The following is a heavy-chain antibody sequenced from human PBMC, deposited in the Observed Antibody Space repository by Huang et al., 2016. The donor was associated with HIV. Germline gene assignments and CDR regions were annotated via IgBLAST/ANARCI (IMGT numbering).Heavy chain of an antibody. J-gene: IGHJ4*02. V-gene: IGHV4-61*09. D-gene: IGHD3-3*01. Sequence: VQLQESGPGLVKPSQTLSLSCNVSGASIASGSYFWNWIRQPAGGGLEWIGHIYTTGSTDYNPSLKSRVALSADTSKNQFSLSLRSVTAADTAVYFCARGRVTSSGVVQSYDYWGQGSLVTVSS. CDR1: GASIASGSYF. CDR2: IYTTGST. CDR3: ARGRVTSSGVVQSYDY.